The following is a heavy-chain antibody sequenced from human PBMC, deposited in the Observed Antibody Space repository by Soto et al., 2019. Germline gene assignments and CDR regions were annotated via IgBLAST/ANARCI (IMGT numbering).Heavy chain of an antibody. J-gene: IGHJ4*02. CDR3: ASRNWRWREQFDH. CDR2: YDPEDAKT. D-gene: IGHD1-1*01. V-gene: IGHV1-24*01. Sequence: GASVKVSCKLSGYTLLELSIHWVRQAPGKGLEWMGGYDPEDAKTIYAQKSQGRVIMTEDTSTNTAYLEVRGLRYEDTAVYYCASRNWRWREQFDHWGQGTLVTVAS. CDR1: GYTLLELS.